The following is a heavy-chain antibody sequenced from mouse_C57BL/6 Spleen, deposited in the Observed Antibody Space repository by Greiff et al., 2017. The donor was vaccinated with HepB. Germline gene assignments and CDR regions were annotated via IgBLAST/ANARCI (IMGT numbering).Heavy chain of an antibody. V-gene: IGHV1-69*01. CDR1: GYTFTSYW. Sequence: VQLQQPGAELVMPGASVKLSCKASGYTFTSYWMHWVKQRPGQGLEWIGEIDPSDSYTNYNQKFKGKSTLTVDKSSSTAYMQLSSLTSEDSAVYYCARGGRRLADYWGQGTTLTVSS. CDR3: ARGGRRLADY. J-gene: IGHJ2*01. CDR2: IDPSDSYT. D-gene: IGHD1-2*01.